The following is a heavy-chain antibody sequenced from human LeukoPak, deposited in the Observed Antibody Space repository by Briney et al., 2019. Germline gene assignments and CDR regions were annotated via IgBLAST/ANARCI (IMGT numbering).Heavy chain of an antibody. D-gene: IGHD4-23*01. Sequence: GRSLRLSCAASGFTFSSYGMHWVRQAPGKGLEWVAVIWYDGSNKYYADSVKGRFTISRDNSKNTLYLQMNSLGAEDTAVYYCASSSFGLLLDYWGQGTLVTVSS. J-gene: IGHJ4*02. CDR2: IWYDGSNK. CDR1: GFTFSSYG. CDR3: ASSSFGLLLDY. V-gene: IGHV3-33*01.